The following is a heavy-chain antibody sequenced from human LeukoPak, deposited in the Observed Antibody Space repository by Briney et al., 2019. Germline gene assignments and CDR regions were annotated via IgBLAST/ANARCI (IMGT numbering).Heavy chain of an antibody. CDR2: ISSSGSTI. Sequence: PGGSLRLSCAASGFTFSDYYMSWIRQAPGNGLEWVSYISSSGSTIYYADSVKGRFTISRDNSKNTLYLQMNSLRAEDTAVYYCARVGYCSGGSCYGLDYWGQGTLVTVSS. CDR1: GFTFSDYY. J-gene: IGHJ4*02. V-gene: IGHV3-11*04. CDR3: ARVGYCSGGSCYGLDY. D-gene: IGHD2-15*01.